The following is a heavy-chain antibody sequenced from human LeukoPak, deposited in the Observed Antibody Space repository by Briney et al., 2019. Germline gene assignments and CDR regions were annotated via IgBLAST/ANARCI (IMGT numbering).Heavy chain of an antibody. D-gene: IGHD3-22*01. Sequence: GGSLRPSCAASGFTFSSYAMSWVRQAPGKGLEWVSAISGSGGSTYYADSVKGRFTISRDNSKNTLYLQMNSLRAEDTAVYYCAKDAPDYYDSSGYYLSDWFDPWGQGTLVTVSS. CDR1: GFTFSSYA. CDR3: AKDAPDYYDSSGYYLSDWFDP. J-gene: IGHJ5*02. V-gene: IGHV3-23*01. CDR2: ISGSGGST.